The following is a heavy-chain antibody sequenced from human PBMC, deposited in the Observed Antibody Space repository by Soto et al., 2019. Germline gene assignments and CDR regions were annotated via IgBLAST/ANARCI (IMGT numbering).Heavy chain of an antibody. V-gene: IGHV4-39*02. CDR2: IYYDGST. CDR1: GGSLNNNNYY. D-gene: IGHD2-15*01. Sequence: SETLSLTCTFSGGSLNNNNYYWAWIRQPPWKGLSWIASIYYDGSTYYNSSLKSRVTISRDTSKNHFSLRLTSMTAADTAVYYCATVLVGATRHPDSDSWGQGTLVTVSS. CDR3: ATVLVGATRHPDSDS. J-gene: IGHJ4*02.